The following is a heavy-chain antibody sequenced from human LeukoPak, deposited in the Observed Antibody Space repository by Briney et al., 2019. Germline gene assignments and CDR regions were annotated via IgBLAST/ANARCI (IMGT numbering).Heavy chain of an antibody. V-gene: IGHV3-23*01. CDR1: GFTFSSYA. CDR2: ISGSGGST. D-gene: IGHD6-13*01. J-gene: IGHJ4*02. Sequence: GGSLRLSCAASGFTFSSYAMSWVRQAPGKGLEWVSGISGSGGSTYYADSVKGRFTISRDNSKNTLYLQMNSLRAEDTAVYYCARPRTSSWYFFDYWGQGTLVTVSS. CDR3: ARPRTSSWYFFDY.